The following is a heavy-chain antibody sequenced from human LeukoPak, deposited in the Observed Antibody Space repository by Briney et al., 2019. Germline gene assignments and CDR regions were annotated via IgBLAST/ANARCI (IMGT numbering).Heavy chain of an antibody. CDR3: ARGGVNHGFDI. J-gene: IGHJ3*02. Sequence: GGSLRLSCAASGFTFITYWIHWVRQAPGKGLVWVSRITSDGSGTIYADSVKGRFTISSDNAKNTLYLQMNSLRVEDTAAYYCARGGVNHGFDIWGQGTMVTVSS. CDR2: ITSDGSGT. V-gene: IGHV3-74*01. CDR1: GFTFITYW. D-gene: IGHD2-8*01.